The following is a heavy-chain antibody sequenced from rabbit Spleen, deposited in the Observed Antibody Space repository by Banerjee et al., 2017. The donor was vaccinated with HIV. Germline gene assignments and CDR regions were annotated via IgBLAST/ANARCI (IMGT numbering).Heavy chain of an antibody. CDR2: IYGGSNGRT. CDR1: GFSFSDSFY. D-gene: IGHD6-1*01. Sequence: QSLEESGGDLVQPGASLTLTCTASGFSFSDSFYMCWVRQAPGKGLEWIACIYGGSNGRTYYASWAKGRFTISKTSSTTVALQMTSLTGADTATYFCGRTDKTYDSIDLWGPGTLVTVS. CDR3: GRTDKTYDSIDL. J-gene: IGHJ6*01. V-gene: IGHV1S40*01.